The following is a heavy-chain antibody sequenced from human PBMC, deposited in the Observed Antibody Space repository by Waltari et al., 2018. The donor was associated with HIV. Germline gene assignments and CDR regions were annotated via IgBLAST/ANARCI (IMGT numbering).Heavy chain of an antibody. D-gene: IGHD6-13*01. Sequence: QVQLQESGPGLVKPSETLSLICTVSGVSISNYYWTWVRQPPGKGLELIGYIYYSGSTNYNPSLKSRVTSSVDTSKNQFSLKVRSVTAADTARYYCARVDRYTSSGLDYWGQGTLVNVSS. CDR1: GVSISNYY. CDR3: ARVDRYTSSGLDY. CDR2: IYYSGST. J-gene: IGHJ4*02. V-gene: IGHV4-59*01.